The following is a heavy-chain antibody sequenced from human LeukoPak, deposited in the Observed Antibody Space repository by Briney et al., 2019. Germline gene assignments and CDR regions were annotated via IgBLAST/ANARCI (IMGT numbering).Heavy chain of an antibody. V-gene: IGHV4-59*08. CDR1: GGSISSYY. Sequence: SETLSLTCTVSGGSISSYYWSWIRQPPGKGLEWIGYIYYSGSTNYNPSLKSRVTISVDTSKNQFSLKLSSVTAADTAVYYCARRAPLYGMDVWGQGTTVTVSS. CDR2: IYYSGST. CDR3: ARRAPLYGMDV. J-gene: IGHJ6*02.